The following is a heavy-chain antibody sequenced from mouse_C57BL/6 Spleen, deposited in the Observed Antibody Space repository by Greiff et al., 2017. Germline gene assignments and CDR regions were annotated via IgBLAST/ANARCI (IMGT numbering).Heavy chain of an antibody. Sequence: VQLQQSGPELVKPGASVKISCKASGYSFTSYYIHWVKQRPGQGLEWIGWIYPGSGNTKYNEKFKGKATLTADTSSSTAYMQLSSLTSEDSAVYYCARTHYGPWFAYWGQGTLVTVSA. D-gene: IGHD1-1*02. J-gene: IGHJ3*01. CDR2: IYPGSGNT. CDR3: ARTHYGPWFAY. V-gene: IGHV1-66*01. CDR1: GYSFTSYY.